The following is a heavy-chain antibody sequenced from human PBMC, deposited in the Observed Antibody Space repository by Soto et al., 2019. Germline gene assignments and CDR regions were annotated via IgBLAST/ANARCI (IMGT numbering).Heavy chain of an antibody. CDR1: GGSISSSSYY. CDR3: ASLLVQGYYYYGMDV. J-gene: IGHJ6*02. D-gene: IGHD1-1*01. CDR2: IYYSGST. V-gene: IGHV4-39*01. Sequence: SETLSLTCTVSGGSISSSSYYWGWIRQPPGKGLEWIGSIYYSGSTYYNPSLKSRVTISVDTSKNQFSLKLSSVTAADTAVYYCASLLVQGYYYYGMDVWGQGTTVTVSS.